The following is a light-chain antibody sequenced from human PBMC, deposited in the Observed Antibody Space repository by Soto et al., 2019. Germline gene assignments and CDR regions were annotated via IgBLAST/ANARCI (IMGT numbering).Light chain of an antibody. CDR1: QGVSAY. J-gene: IGKJ2*01. CDR2: AAS. CDR3: QQSYKTPHT. V-gene: IGKV1-39*01. Sequence: DIQMTHAPSSLSASVGDRVTITCRASQGVSAYLLWYQQRQGTAPKLLLYAASNLLSGVPSRFSGSGSGTNFTLTISSLQHADVATYYCQQSYKTPHTFGQGTKLETK.